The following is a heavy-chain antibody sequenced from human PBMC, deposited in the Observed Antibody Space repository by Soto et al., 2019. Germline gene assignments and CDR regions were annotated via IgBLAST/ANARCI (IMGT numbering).Heavy chain of an antibody. V-gene: IGHV1-3*01. D-gene: IGHD6-19*01. CDR2: INAGNGNT. CDR1: GYTFTSYA. Sequence: ASVKVSCKASGYTFTSYAMHWVRQAPGQRLEWMGWINAGNGNTKYSQKFQGRVTITRDTSASTAYMELSSLRSEDTAVYYCAREQWLVLNWFDPWGQGTLVTVSS. J-gene: IGHJ5*02. CDR3: AREQWLVLNWFDP.